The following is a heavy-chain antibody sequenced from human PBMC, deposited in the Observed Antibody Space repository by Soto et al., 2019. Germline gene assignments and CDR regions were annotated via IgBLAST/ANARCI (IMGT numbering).Heavy chain of an antibody. CDR1: GGSISSYY. CDR3: ARMAKGVGATTYYGMDV. Sequence: QVQLQESGPGLVKPSETLSLTCTVSGGSISSYYWSWIRQPPGKGLEWIGYIYYSGSTNYNPSLKSRVTISVDTSQNQFSLKLSSVTAADTAVYYCARMAKGVGATTYYGMDVWGQGTTVTVSS. V-gene: IGHV4-59*01. D-gene: IGHD1-26*01. CDR2: IYYSGST. J-gene: IGHJ6*02.